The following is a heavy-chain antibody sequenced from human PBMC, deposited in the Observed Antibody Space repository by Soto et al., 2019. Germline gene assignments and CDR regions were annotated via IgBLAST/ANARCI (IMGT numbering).Heavy chain of an antibody. V-gene: IGHV1-18*04. CDR3: ARTPTYSRLGDY. Sequence: QVELVQSGGEVKKPGASVKVSCKASGYTFTSYGISWVRQAPGQRLEWVGWINPYNANTNYAQEFQGRVTMIADTSTSTVYMELRSLRSDDTAFYYCARTPTYSRLGDYWGQGTLVTVAS. J-gene: IGHJ4*02. CDR2: INPYNANT. CDR1: GYTFTSYG. D-gene: IGHD6-13*01.